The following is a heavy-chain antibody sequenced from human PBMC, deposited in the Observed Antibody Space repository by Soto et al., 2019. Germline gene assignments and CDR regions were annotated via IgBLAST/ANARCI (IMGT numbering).Heavy chain of an antibody. D-gene: IGHD3-10*01. CDR3: ARRGSGSYSDY. Sequence: SETLSLTCTVSGGSISSSSYYWGWIRQPPGKGMEWIGSIYYSGSTYYNPSLKSRVTISVDTSKNQFSLKLSSVTAADTAVYYCARRGSGSYSDYWGQGTLVTSPQ. CDR1: GGSISSSSYY. J-gene: IGHJ4*02. V-gene: IGHV4-39*01. CDR2: IYYSGST.